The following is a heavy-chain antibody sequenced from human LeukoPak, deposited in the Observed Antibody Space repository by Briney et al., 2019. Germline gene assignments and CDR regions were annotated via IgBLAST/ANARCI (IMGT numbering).Heavy chain of an antibody. CDR1: GFTFSDYW. Sequence: GGSLRLSCAASGFTFSDYWMHWVRQSPGKGLTSVSRIYIDGSGTTYADSVKGRFTISRDNAKNTLYLHMSNLRTDDTAVYYCVRRLGGDGYYFDYWGQGTLVTVSS. J-gene: IGHJ4*02. D-gene: IGHD2-21*02. V-gene: IGHV3-74*01. CDR3: VRRLGGDGYYFDY. CDR2: IYIDGSGT.